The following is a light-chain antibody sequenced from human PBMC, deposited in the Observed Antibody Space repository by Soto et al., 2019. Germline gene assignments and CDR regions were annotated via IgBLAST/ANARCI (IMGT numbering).Light chain of an antibody. V-gene: IGKV1-12*01. CDR3: QQTTSFPLT. Sequence: DIQMTQSPSFVSASVGDRVTITCRASPGISSWLAWYQHKPGRAPKLLIHDASSLESGVPSRFSGSGSGTDFTLTISSLQPEDFATDYCQQTTSFPLTFGGGTKVEIK. CDR1: PGISSW. J-gene: IGKJ4*01. CDR2: DAS.